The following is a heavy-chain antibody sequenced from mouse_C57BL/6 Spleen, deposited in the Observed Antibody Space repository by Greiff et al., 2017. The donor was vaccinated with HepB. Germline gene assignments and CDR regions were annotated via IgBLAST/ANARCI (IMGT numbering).Heavy chain of an antibody. V-gene: IGHV5-17*01. J-gene: IGHJ2*01. CDR3: ARTGTGPFDY. CDR1: GFTFSDYG. Sequence: EVMLVESGGGLVKPGGSLKLSCAASGFTFSDYGMHWVRQAPEKGLEWVAYISSGSSTIYYADTVKGRFTISRDNAKNTLFLQMTSLRSEDTAMYYCARTGTGPFDYWGQGTTLTVSS. D-gene: IGHD4-1*01. CDR2: ISSGSSTI.